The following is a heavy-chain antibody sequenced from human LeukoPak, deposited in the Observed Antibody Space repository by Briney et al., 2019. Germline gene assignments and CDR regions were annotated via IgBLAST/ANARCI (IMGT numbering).Heavy chain of an antibody. V-gene: IGHV4-38-2*02. Sequence: SETLSLTCTVSGYSISSGYYWGWIRQPPGKGLEWIGSIYHSGSTYYNPSLKSRVTISVDTSKNQFSLKLSSVTAADTAVYYCARDGWFGGGGYWGQGTLVTVSS. CDR3: ARDGWFGGGGY. J-gene: IGHJ4*02. CDR1: GYSISSGYY. CDR2: IYHSGST. D-gene: IGHD3-10*01.